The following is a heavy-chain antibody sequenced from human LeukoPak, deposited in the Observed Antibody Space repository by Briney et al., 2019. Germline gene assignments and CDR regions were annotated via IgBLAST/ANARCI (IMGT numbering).Heavy chain of an antibody. CDR3: ARYRCSSTSCFVDY. V-gene: IGHV3-64*01. D-gene: IGHD2-2*01. Sequence: GGSLRLSCAASGFTFSIYIMNWVRQAPGKGLEYVSAISSNGGSTYYANSVKGRFTISRDNSKNTLYLQMGSLRAEDMAVYYCARYRCSSTSCFVDYWGQGTLVTVSS. CDR2: ISSNGGST. J-gene: IGHJ4*02. CDR1: GFTFSIYI.